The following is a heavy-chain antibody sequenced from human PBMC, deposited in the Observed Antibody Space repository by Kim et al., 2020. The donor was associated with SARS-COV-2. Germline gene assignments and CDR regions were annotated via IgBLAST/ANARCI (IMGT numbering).Heavy chain of an antibody. CDR3: ARDRSGHRAATGFDY. J-gene: IGHJ4*02. V-gene: IGHV1-69*01. D-gene: IGHD6-13*01. Sequence: QKFQGRVTITADESTSTAYMELSSLRSEDTAVYYCARDRSGHRAATGFDYWGQGTLVTVSS.